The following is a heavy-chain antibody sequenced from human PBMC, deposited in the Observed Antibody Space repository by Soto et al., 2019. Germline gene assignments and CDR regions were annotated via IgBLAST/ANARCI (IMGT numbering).Heavy chain of an antibody. D-gene: IGHD2-21*02. J-gene: IGHJ4*02. CDR2: INNGNGNT. CDR3: ARSIVVVTALDY. Sequence: QVQLVQSGAEEKKPGASVKVSCKASGYTFTSYAMHWVRQAPGQRLEWMGWINNGNGNTIYSQKFQGRVTITRDTSASTAYMELSSLRSEDTAVYYCARSIVVVTALDYWGQGTLVTVSS. V-gene: IGHV1-3*04. CDR1: GYTFTSYA.